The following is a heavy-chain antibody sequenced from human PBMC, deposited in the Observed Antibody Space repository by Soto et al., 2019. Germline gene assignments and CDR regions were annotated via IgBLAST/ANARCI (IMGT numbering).Heavy chain of an antibody. CDR3: ARAPYGDYYYYGMDV. J-gene: IGHJ6*02. V-gene: IGHV4-59*01. Sequence: PSETLSLTCTVSGGSISSYYWSWIRQPPGKGLEWIGYIYYSGSTNYNPSLKSRVTISVDTSKNQFSLKLSSVTAADTAVYYCARAPYGDYYYYGMDVWGQGTTVIVSS. CDR2: IYYSGST. CDR1: GGSISSYY. D-gene: IGHD4-17*01.